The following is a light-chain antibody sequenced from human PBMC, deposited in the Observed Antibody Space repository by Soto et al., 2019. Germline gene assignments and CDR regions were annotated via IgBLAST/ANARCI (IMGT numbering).Light chain of an antibody. CDR1: QSISNW. J-gene: IGKJ1*01. V-gene: IGKV1-5*03. CDR3: QQYDTYWT. CDR2: KAS. Sequence: DIQMTQSPSTLSASVGDRVIITCRASQSISNWLAWYQQKPGKAPNLLIYKASSLKSGVPSRFSGSGSGTEFTLTISSLPPDDFATYYCQQYDTYWTFGQGTKVDI.